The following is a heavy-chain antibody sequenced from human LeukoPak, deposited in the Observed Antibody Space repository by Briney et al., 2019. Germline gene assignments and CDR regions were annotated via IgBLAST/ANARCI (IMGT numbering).Heavy chain of an antibody. D-gene: IGHD1-26*01. Sequence: GSLRLSCAASGFTFSSYWMSWVRQAPGKGLEWVANINKDGGEKYYVDSVKGRFTISRDNAKNSLYLQMNSLRADDTAVYYCVKDSPPRYSGSPPAYWGQGTLVTVSS. CDR3: VKDSPPRYSGSPPAY. V-gene: IGHV3-7*03. CDR2: INKDGGEK. J-gene: IGHJ4*02. CDR1: GFTFSSYW.